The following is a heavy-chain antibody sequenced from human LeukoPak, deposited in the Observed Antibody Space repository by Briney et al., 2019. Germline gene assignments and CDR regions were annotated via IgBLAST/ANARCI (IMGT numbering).Heavy chain of an antibody. CDR1: GYSISSGSY. D-gene: IGHD3-22*01. Sequence: QTSETLSLTCTVSGYSISSGSYWGWIRQPPGKGLEWVSAISGSGGSTYYADSVKGRFTISRDNSKNTLYLQMNSLRAEDTAVYYCAKAVRSTYYYDSSGSPGYYMDVWGKGTTVTVSS. V-gene: IGHV3-23*01. CDR3: AKAVRSTYYYDSSGSPGYYMDV. J-gene: IGHJ6*03. CDR2: ISGSGGST.